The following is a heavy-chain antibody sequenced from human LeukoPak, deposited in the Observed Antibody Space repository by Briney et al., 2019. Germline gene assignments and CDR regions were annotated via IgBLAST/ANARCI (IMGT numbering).Heavy chain of an antibody. Sequence: GGSLRLSCAASGFTFSNAWMSWVRQAPGKGLEWVGRIKSKTDGGTTDYAAAVKGRFTISRDDSKNTLYLQMNSLKTEDTAVYYCTTVRRYSSSWYLRYYYYYFMDVWGKGTTVTVSS. CDR2: IKSKTDGGTT. V-gene: IGHV3-15*01. J-gene: IGHJ6*03. CDR1: GFTFSNAW. CDR3: TTVRRYSSSWYLRYYYYYFMDV. D-gene: IGHD6-13*01.